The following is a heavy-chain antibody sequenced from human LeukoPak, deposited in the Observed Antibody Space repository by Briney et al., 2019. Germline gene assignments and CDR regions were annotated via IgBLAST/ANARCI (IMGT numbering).Heavy chain of an antibody. Sequence: ASVKVSCKASGYTFTSYYMHWVRQAPGQGLEWMGIMNPSGGSTSYAQKFQGRVTMTRDMSTSTVYMELSSLRSEDTAVYYCAAGGETYYYDSSGYLSNWFDPWGQGTLVTVSS. J-gene: IGHJ5*02. D-gene: IGHD3-22*01. V-gene: IGHV1-46*01. CDR3: AAGGETYYYDSSGYLSNWFDP. CDR2: MNPSGGST. CDR1: GYTFTSYY.